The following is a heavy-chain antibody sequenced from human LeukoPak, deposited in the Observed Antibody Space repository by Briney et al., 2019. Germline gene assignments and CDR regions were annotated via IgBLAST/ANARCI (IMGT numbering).Heavy chain of an antibody. CDR2: ITYDGSNK. J-gene: IGHJ4*02. D-gene: IGHD3-9*01. V-gene: IGHV3-30*18. CDR3: AKDRATYYDISYYFDY. CDR1: AFTFSSYG. Sequence: GGSLSLSCAASAFTFSSYGMHWVRQAPGKGLEWVADITYDGSNKYYADSVKGRFTISRDNSKNTLYLQMNSLRAEDTAVYYCAKDRATYYDISYYFDYWGQGTLVTVSS.